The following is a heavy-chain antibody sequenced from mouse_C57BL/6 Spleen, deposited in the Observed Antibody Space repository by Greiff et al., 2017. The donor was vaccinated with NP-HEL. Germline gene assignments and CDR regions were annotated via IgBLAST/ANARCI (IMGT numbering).Heavy chain of an antibody. V-gene: IGHV1-66*01. J-gene: IGHJ3*01. CDR2: IYPGSGNT. Sequence: QVQLQQSGPELVKPGASVKISCKASGYSFTSYYIHWVKQRPGQGLEWIGWIYPGSGNTKYNEKFKGKATLTADTSSSTAYMQLSSLTSEDSAVYYCARGDYGNSAWFAYWGQGTLVTVSA. D-gene: IGHD2-1*01. CDR3: ARGDYGNSAWFAY. CDR1: GYSFTSYY.